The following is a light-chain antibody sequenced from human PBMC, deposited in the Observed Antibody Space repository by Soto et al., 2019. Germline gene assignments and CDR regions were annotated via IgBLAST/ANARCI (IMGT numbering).Light chain of an antibody. CDR1: QDIAIY. CDR2: AAS. Sequence: IQLTQAPPSLSASLGDRVPITCRAGQDIAIYLAWYQQKPGEAPKLLIHAASTLHGGVPSRFSGSGSGTDFTLTISSLQPEDFGTYYCQQNYNIPITFGPGTRLEIK. J-gene: IGKJ5*01. V-gene: IGKV1-9*01. CDR3: QQNYNIPIT.